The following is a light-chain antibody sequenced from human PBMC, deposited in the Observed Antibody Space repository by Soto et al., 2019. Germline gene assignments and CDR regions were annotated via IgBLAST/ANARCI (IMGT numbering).Light chain of an antibody. V-gene: IGKV3-15*01. CDR3: QQYNNCPPIT. J-gene: IGKJ5*01. CDR1: QCVSSN. CDR2: STT. Sequence: IVLTQSPATLSVSPGERATLSCRASQCVSSNLSWYQQKPVQAPRLLVYSTTTRATGIPARFSGSGSGTEFTLTISSLQAEDFAAYYCQQYNNCPPITFGQGTRLAIK.